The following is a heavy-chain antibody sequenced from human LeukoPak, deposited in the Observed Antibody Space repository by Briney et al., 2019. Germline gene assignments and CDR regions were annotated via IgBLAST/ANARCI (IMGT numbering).Heavy chain of an antibody. CDR3: ASQYSSSLHDAFDI. J-gene: IGHJ3*02. CDR1: GFTVSSNY. V-gene: IGHV3-53*01. Sequence: GGSLRLSCAASGFTVSSNYMSWVRQAPGKGLERVSVIYSGGSTYYADSVKGRFTISRDNSKNTLYLQMNSLRAEDTAVYYCASQYSSSLHDAFDIWGQGTMVTVSS. D-gene: IGHD6-19*01. CDR2: IYSGGST.